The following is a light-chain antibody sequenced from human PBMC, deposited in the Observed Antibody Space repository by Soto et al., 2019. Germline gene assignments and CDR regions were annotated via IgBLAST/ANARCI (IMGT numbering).Light chain of an antibody. J-gene: IGKJ2*01. CDR2: SAS. CDR3: QQYNSFSS. V-gene: IGKV1-5*03. CDR1: QSVGRW. Sequence: DIQMTQSPSTLSASVGDRVNITCRASQSVGRWLAWYQQKPGKAPKLLVFSASRLDSGAPSRFSGSGSGTDFTLTICSLQPDDVATYYCQQYNSFSSFGQGTKLEIK.